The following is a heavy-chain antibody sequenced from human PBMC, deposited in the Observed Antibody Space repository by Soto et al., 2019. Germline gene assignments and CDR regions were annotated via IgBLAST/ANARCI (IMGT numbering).Heavy chain of an antibody. CDR1: GYTFTNYA. CDR3: ARHPERIAQIGWFDP. J-gene: IGHJ5*02. CDR2: INACNGNT. D-gene: IGHD6-13*01. V-gene: IGHV1-3*01. Sequence: VASVKVSCKASGYTFTNYATHWVRQAPGQRLEWMGWINACNGNTKYSQKFQGRVTISRDNAKNSLYLQMNSLRAEDTAVYYCARHPERIAQIGWFDPWGQGTLVTVSS.